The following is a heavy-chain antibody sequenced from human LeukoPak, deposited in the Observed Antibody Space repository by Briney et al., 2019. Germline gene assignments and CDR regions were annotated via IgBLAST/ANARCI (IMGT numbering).Heavy chain of an antibody. D-gene: IGHD1-14*01. J-gene: IGHJ4*02. CDR1: GFTFSNYA. Sequence: GGSLRLSCAASGFTFSNYAMNWVRQAPGKGLESVSVISSNGGSTYYADSVKGRFTISRENSKNTLYLQMSSLRADDTAVFYCVKDTGYFDYWGQGTLVTVSS. CDR3: VKDTGYFDY. V-gene: IGHV3-64D*06. CDR2: ISSNGGST.